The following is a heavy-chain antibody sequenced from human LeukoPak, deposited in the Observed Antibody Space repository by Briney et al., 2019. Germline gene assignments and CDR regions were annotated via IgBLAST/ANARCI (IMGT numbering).Heavy chain of an antibody. CDR2: INHSGCT. V-gene: IGHV4-34*01. J-gene: IGHJ3*02. CDR1: GGSFSGYY. Sequence: SETLSLTCGVYGGSFSGYYWSLIRQPPGKGLEWIGEINHSGCTNYHPSLQSRVTISLDTSKNQFSLKLASVAAADTAVYFCARGPSLGAFDIWGQGTMVTVSS. CDR3: ARGPSLGAFDI.